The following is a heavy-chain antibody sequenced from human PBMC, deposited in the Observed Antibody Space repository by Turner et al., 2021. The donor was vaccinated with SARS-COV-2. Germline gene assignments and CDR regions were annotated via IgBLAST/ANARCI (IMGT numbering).Heavy chain of an antibody. D-gene: IGHD2-8*01. CDR1: GYTLIELS. V-gene: IGHV1-24*01. CDR2: FGPEDGET. CDR3: ATAPPYCTNGVCPNWFDP. J-gene: IGHJ5*02. Sequence: QVQLVQSGAEVKRPGASVKVSCKVSGYTLIELSMHWVRQAPGKGLEWMGGFGPEDGETIYAQKFQGRVTMTEDTSTDTAYMELSSLRSEDTAVYYCATAPPYCTNGVCPNWFDPWGQGTLVTVSS.